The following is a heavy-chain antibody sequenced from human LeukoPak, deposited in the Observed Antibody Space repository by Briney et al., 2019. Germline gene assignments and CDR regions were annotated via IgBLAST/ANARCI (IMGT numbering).Heavy chain of an antibody. Sequence: SETLSLTCAVYGGSLSGYYWSWIRQPPGKGLEWIGYIYYSGSTNYNPSLKSRVTISVDTSKNQFSLKLSSVTAADTAVYYCARDCSSTSCKAPFDYWGQGTLVTVSS. J-gene: IGHJ4*02. CDR3: ARDCSSTSCKAPFDY. D-gene: IGHD2-2*01. V-gene: IGHV4-59*01. CDR2: IYYSGST. CDR1: GGSLSGYY.